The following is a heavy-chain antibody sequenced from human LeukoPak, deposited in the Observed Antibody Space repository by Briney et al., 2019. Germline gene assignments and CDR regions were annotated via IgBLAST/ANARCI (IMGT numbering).Heavy chain of an antibody. CDR1: GFTFSSYG. D-gene: IGHD3-22*01. Sequence: GGSLRLSCAASGFTFSSYGMSWVRQAPGKGLEWVSAISGSGGSTYYADSVKGRFTISRDNSKNTLYLQMNSLRAEDTAVYYCAKDRADSSGLWSPPYYFDYWGQGTLVTVSS. J-gene: IGHJ4*02. CDR2: ISGSGGST. V-gene: IGHV3-23*01. CDR3: AKDRADSSGLWSPPYYFDY.